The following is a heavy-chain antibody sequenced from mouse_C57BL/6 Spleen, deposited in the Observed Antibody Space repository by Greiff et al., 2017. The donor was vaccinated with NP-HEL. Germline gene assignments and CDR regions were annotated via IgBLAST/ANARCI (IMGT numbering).Heavy chain of an antibody. V-gene: IGHV1-80*01. J-gene: IGHJ4*01. Sequence: QVQLQQSGAELVKPGASVKISCKASGYAFSSYWMNWVKQRPGKGLERIGQIYPGDGDTNYNGKFKGKATLTADKSSSTAYMQLSSLTSEDSAVYCCARYRLRDYYAMDYWGQGTSVTVSS. CDR1: GYAFSSYW. CDR2: IYPGDGDT. CDR3: ARYRLRDYYAMDY.